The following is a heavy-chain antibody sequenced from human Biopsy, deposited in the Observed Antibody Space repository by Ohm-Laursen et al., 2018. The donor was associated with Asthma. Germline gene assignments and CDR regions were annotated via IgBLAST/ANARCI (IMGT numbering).Heavy chain of an antibody. CDR2: IYWIDDK. V-gene: IGHV2-5*01. CDR1: GFSPKIGAVG. Sequence: TQTLTLTCTFSGFSPKIGAVGVGWIRQPPGKAPECLAVIYWIDDKYYSPSLRNRLTVSKDTSRNRVVLAMTNMEPRDTATYFCARRLCIGGACYDAFDIWGQGTMVTVSS. D-gene: IGHD2-8*02. CDR3: ARRLCIGGACYDAFDI. J-gene: IGHJ3*02.